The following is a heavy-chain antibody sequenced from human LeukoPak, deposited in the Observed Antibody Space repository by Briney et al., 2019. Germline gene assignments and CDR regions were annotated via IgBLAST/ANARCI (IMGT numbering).Heavy chain of an antibody. Sequence: GASVKVSCKASGYTFTSYGISWVRQAPGQGLEWMGWISAYNGNTNYAQKLQGRVTMTTDTSTSTAYMELRSLRSDDTAVYYCARSPTLPGHYYYYGMDVWGQGTTVTVSS. CDR1: GYTFTSYG. V-gene: IGHV1-18*01. D-gene: IGHD3-9*01. CDR2: ISAYNGNT. J-gene: IGHJ6*02. CDR3: ARSPTLPGHYYYYGMDV.